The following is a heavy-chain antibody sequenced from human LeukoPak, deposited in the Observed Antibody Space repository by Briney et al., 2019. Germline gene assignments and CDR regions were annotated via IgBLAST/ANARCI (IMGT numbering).Heavy chain of an antibody. CDR1: GFTFSTFS. Sequence: PGGSLRLPCAASGFTFSTFSMNWVRQAPGKGLEWVSYISSSSSAIHYADSVKGRFTISRDNAKNSLYLQMNSLRAEDTAVYYCAREGAAAGSFDYWGQGTLVTVSS. CDR2: ISSSSSAI. D-gene: IGHD6-13*01. J-gene: IGHJ4*02. V-gene: IGHV3-48*01. CDR3: AREGAAAGSFDY.